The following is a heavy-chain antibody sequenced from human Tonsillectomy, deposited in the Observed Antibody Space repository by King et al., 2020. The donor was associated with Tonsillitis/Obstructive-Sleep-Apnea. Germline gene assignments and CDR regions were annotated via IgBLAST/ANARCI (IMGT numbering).Heavy chain of an antibody. CDR1: GFTFSSYA. Sequence: VQLVESGGGLVQPGGSMRLSCAASGFTFSSYAMSWVRQAPGKGLEWVSAISGGGGSTYYADSVKGRFTISRDNSKKTLYLQMNSLRAEDTAVYYCAKDCSTTTCYGMDVWGQGTTVTVSS. D-gene: IGHD2-2*01. J-gene: IGHJ6*02. V-gene: IGHV3-23*04. CDR3: AKDCSTTTCYGMDV. CDR2: ISGGGGST.